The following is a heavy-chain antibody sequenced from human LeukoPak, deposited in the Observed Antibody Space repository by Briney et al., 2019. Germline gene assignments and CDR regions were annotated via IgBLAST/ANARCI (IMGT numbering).Heavy chain of an antibody. CDR2: IYYSGST. J-gene: IGHJ4*02. CDR1: GGSISSYY. D-gene: IGHD2-21*02. Sequence: SETLSLTCTVSGGSISSYYWSWIRQPPGKGLEGIGYIYYSGSTNYNPSLKSRVTISVDTSKNQFSLKLSSVTAADTAVYYCATLAYCGADCYSVFDYWGQGTLVTVSS. CDR3: ATLAYCGADCYSVFDY. V-gene: IGHV4-59*01.